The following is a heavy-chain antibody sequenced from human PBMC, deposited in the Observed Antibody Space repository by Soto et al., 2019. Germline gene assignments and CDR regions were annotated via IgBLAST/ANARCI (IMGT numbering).Heavy chain of an antibody. J-gene: IGHJ6*02. CDR3: ARLGGYCRGTNGYGYYGRAV. V-gene: IGHV4-39*01. D-gene: IGHD2-2*01. CDR2: FHYSGST. Sequence: SETLSLTCTVSGGSISSGPYSWGWIRQPPGKGLEWIGTFHYSGSTYYSPSLESRVTISVDTSKNQFSLKVSSVTAADTAVDYCARLGGYCRGTNGYGYYGRAVWGQGTTVTDS. CDR1: GGSISSGPYS.